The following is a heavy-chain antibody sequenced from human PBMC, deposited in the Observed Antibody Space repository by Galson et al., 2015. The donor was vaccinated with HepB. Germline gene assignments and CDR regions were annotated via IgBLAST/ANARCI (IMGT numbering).Heavy chain of an antibody. D-gene: IGHD1-26*01. CDR1: GYTFAHYG. V-gene: IGHV1-18*01. Sequence: SVKVSCKASGYTFAHYGIAWVRQAPGQGLEWMGWISAYNGNTNSTQELQGRLTMTTDKSTSTAFMVLRSLKYDDTAVYFCARVGAGPSLDIWGQGTMVTVSS. CDR2: ISAYNGNT. J-gene: IGHJ3*02. CDR3: ARVGAGPSLDI.